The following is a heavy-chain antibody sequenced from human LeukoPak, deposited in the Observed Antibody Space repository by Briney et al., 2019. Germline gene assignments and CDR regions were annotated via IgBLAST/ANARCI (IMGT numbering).Heavy chain of an antibody. D-gene: IGHD4-17*01. CDR2: ISTSSGTR. V-gene: IGHV3-48*04. CDR3: ASLDNGDYGWLDR. Sequence: PGGFLRLSCAASGFTFSRNNMNWVRQAPGKGLEWISYISTSSGTRYYADSVKGRFTISRDNAKNSLYLQMDNLRAEDTALYYCASLDNGDYGWLDRWDQGTLVTVSS. CDR1: GFTFSRNN. J-gene: IGHJ5*02.